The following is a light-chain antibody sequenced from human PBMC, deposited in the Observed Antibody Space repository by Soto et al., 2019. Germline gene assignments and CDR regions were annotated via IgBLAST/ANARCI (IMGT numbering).Light chain of an antibody. CDR1: SSDVGSYNL. Sequence: QSVLTQPASVSGSPGQSITISCTGTSSDVGSYNLVSWYQQHPGKAPKLMIYEVSKRPSGVSNRFSGSKSGNTASLTISGLQAEDEADYDCCSYASSSPYVFGTGTKVTVL. CDR2: EVS. V-gene: IGLV2-23*02. J-gene: IGLJ1*01. CDR3: CSYASSSPYV.